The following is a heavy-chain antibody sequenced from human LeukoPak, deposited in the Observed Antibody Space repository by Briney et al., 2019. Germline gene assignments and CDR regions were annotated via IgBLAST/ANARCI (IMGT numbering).Heavy chain of an antibody. V-gene: IGHV1-3*01. CDR2: INAGNGNT. Sequence: GASVKVSCKASGYTFTSYDINWVRQATRQGLEWMGWINAGNGNTKYSQKFQGRVTITRDTSATTAYMELSSLRSEDTAVYYCARDAEALRYFDWPPGYWGQGTLVTVSS. D-gene: IGHD3-9*01. J-gene: IGHJ4*02. CDR3: ARDAEALRYFDWPPGY. CDR1: GYTFTSYD.